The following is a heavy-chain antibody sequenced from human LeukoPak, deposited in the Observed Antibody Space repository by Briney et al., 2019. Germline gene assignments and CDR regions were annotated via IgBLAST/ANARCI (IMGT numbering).Heavy chain of an antibody. CDR1: GFTFSSYA. CDR3: ARHSRGRWYVFDY. D-gene: IGHD6-13*01. Sequence: PGGSLRLSCAASGFTFSSYAMSWVRQAPGKGLEWVSGISGSGGNTYYADSVKGRFTISRDNSNNTLYLQMNSLRAKDTAVYYYARHSRGRWYVFDYWGQGTLVTVSS. CDR2: ISGSGGNT. J-gene: IGHJ4*02. V-gene: IGHV3-23*01.